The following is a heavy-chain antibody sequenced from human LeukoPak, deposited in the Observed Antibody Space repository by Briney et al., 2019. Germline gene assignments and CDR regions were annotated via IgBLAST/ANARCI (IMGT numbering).Heavy chain of an antibody. J-gene: IGHJ4*02. CDR2: IFYSGGT. Sequence: SETLSLTCTVSDGSISSGSYYWGWIRQPPGKGLEWIGNIFYSGGTYYNPSLKSRVTISVDTSKNQFSLKLSSVTAADTAVYYCARAHLVGSSSWSPALDYWGQGTLVTVSS. CDR1: DGSISSGSYY. V-gene: IGHV4-39*01. D-gene: IGHD6-13*01. CDR3: ARAHLVGSSSWSPALDY.